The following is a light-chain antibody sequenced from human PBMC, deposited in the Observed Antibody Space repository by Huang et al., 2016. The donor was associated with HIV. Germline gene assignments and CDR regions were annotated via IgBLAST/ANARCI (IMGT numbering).Light chain of an antibody. CDR1: QSVSSY. CDR2: DAS. Sequence: EIVLTQSPATLSLSPGERATLSCRASQSVSSYLAWYQQKPGQAPRLLIYDASNRATGLPARFSGSGSGTDFTLPLRRLEPEDFAVYYCQQRTFGQGTKLEIK. V-gene: IGKV3-11*01. CDR3: QQRT. J-gene: IGKJ2*01.